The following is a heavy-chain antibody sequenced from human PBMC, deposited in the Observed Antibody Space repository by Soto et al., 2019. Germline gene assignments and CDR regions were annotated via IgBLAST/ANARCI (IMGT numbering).Heavy chain of an antibody. CDR3: AKDSVVATIRIYDY. Sequence: GSLRLSCAASVFTLRSYGMHWVRQAPGKGLEWVAIISEDGRNKYYADSVKGRFTISRDDSKNTVYLQMNSLRAEDTAVYYCAKDSVVATIRIYDYWGQGTLVTVSS. D-gene: IGHD5-12*01. CDR1: VFTLRSYG. CDR2: ISEDGRNK. J-gene: IGHJ4*02. V-gene: IGHV3-30*18.